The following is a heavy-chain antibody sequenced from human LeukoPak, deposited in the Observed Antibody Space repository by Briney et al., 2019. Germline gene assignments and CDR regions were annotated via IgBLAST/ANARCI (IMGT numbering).Heavy chain of an antibody. CDR3: ARDLSLGDRGGFDY. Sequence: GGSLRLSCAASGFTFRSYSMNWLRQAPGKGLEWVSTISSHAIYIYYADSVKGRFTISRDNSENTVYLQMDSLRADDTARYFCARDLSLGDRGGFDYWGQGALVTVSS. J-gene: IGHJ4*02. V-gene: IGHV3-21*01. CDR2: ISSHAIYI. CDR1: GFTFRSYS. D-gene: IGHD3-16*01.